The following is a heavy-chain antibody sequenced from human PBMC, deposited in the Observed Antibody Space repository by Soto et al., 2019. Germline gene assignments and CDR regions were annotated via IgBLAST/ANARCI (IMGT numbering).Heavy chain of an antibody. CDR3: AQDTLLGSQGFDY. J-gene: IGHJ4*02. V-gene: IGHV3-23*01. D-gene: IGHD1-26*01. Sequence: PGGSLRLSCAASGFTFSSYAMSWVRQAPGKGLEWVSAISGSGGSTYYADSVKGRFTISRDNSKNTLYLQMNSLRAEDTAVYYCAQDTLLGSQGFDYWGQGTLVTVSS. CDR1: GFTFSSYA. CDR2: ISGSGGST.